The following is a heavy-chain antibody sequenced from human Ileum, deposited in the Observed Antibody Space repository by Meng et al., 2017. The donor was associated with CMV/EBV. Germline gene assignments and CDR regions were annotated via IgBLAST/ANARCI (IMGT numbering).Heavy chain of an antibody. J-gene: IGHJ4*02. CDR3: ARPPYYYESSGYYY. CDR2: IYPGDSDT. CDR1: GYSFTSYW. D-gene: IGHD3-22*01. V-gene: IGHV5-51*01. Sequence: GESLKISCQGSGYSFTSYWIGWVRQMPGKGLEWMGIIYPGDSDTRYSPSFQGQVTISADKSTSTAYLQGSRLKATDTAMYYCARPPYYYESSGYYYWGQGTLVTVSS.